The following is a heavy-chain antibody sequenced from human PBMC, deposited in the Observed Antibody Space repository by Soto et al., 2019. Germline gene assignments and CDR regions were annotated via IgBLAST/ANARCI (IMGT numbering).Heavy chain of an antibody. CDR1: GDSVSSNSAA. Sequence: SQTLSLTCAISGDSVSSNSAALNWIRQSPSRGLEWLGRTYYRSKWYNDYAVSVKSRITINPDTSKNQFSLQLNSVTPEDTAVYYCARARYCSSTSCFYYYYGMDVWGQGTTVTVSS. V-gene: IGHV6-1*01. CDR3: ARARYCSSTSCFYYYYGMDV. J-gene: IGHJ6*02. CDR2: TYYRSKWYN. D-gene: IGHD2-2*01.